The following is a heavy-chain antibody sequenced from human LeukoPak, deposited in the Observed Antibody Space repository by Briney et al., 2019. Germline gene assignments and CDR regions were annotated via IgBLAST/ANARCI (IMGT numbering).Heavy chain of an antibody. CDR3: ARRTWCSSTSCYYDY. CDR2: VNHSGST. Sequence: SETLSLTCAVYGGSSSGYYWSWIRQPPGKGLEWIGEVNHSGSTNYNPSLKSRVTISVDTSKNQFSLKLSSVTAADAAVYYCARRTWCSSTSCYYDYWGQGTLVTVSS. J-gene: IGHJ4*02. CDR1: GGSSSGYY. D-gene: IGHD2-2*01. V-gene: IGHV4-34*01.